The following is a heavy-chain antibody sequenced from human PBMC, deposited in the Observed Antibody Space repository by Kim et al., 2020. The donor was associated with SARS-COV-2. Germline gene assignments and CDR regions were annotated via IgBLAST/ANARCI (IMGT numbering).Heavy chain of an antibody. CDR2: ISYDGSHK. V-gene: IGHV3-30-3*01. D-gene: IGHD4-17*01. Sequence: GGSLRLSCAASEVTFNINVIHWVRQAPGKGLEWLALISYDGSHKFYGDSVKGRFTVSRDNSKKTVSLQMDGLRAEDTAGYHCARNVPYGDYATGLDVWGQGTTVTVSS. J-gene: IGHJ6*02. CDR1: EVTFNINV. CDR3: ARNVPYGDYATGLDV.